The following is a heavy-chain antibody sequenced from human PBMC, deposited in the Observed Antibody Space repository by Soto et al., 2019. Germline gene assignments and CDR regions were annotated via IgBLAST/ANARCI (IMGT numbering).Heavy chain of an antibody. D-gene: IGHD2-2*01. CDR1: GYTFTGYY. J-gene: IGHJ3*02. CDR3: ARGSCSSTSCYVVGFAFDI. CDR2: INPNSGGT. Sequence: AASVKVSCKASGYTFTGYYMHWVRQAPGQGLEWMGWINPNSGGTNYAQKFQGWVTMTRDTSISTAYMELSRLRSDDTAVYYCARGSCSSTSCYVVGFAFDIWGQGTMVTVSS. V-gene: IGHV1-2*04.